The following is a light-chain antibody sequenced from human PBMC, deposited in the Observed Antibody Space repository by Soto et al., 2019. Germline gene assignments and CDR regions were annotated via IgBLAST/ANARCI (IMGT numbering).Light chain of an antibody. CDR1: QSVGSSY. CDR2: RAS. Sequence: EIVLTQSPGTLSLSPGERATLSCRASQSVGSSYLAWYQQKPGQAPRVLIYRASIRATGISDRFSGSGSGTDFTLTISRLEPEDFAVYYCQQYGSSPITFGQGTRLEIK. J-gene: IGKJ5*01. CDR3: QQYGSSPIT. V-gene: IGKV3-20*01.